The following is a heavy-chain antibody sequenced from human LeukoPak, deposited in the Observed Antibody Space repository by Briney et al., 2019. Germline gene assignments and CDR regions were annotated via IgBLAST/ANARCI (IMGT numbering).Heavy chain of an antibody. CDR3: HRELTRADYYYYGMDV. D-gene: IGHD1-26*01. CDR2: FDPEDGET. J-gene: IGHJ6*02. Sequence: ASVKVSCKVSGYTLTELSMHWVRQAPGKGLEWMGGFDPEDGETIYAQKFQGRVTMTEDTSTDTAYMELSSLRSEDTAVYYCHRELTRADYYYYGMDVWGQGTTVTVSS. V-gene: IGHV1-24*01. CDR1: GYTLTELS.